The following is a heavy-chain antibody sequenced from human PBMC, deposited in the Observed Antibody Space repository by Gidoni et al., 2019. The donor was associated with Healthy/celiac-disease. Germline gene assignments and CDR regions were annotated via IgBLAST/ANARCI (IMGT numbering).Heavy chain of an antibody. CDR3: ARGGSSQARGDAFDI. CDR2: IYYSGST. Sequence: QVQLQESGPGLVTPSETLSLTCTVSGGSISSYYWSWIRQPPGKGLEWIGYIYYSGSTNYNPSLKSRVTISVNTPKNQFSLKLSFVTAADTAVYYCARGGSSQARGDAFDIWGQGTMVTVSS. CDR1: GGSISSYY. J-gene: IGHJ3*02. D-gene: IGHD1-26*01. V-gene: IGHV4-59*01.